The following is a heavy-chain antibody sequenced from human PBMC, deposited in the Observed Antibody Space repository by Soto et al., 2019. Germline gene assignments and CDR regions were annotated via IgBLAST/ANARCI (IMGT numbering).Heavy chain of an antibody. V-gene: IGHV1-69*06. J-gene: IGHJ4*02. D-gene: IGHD3-9*01. CDR3: ARAENYVLRHFDWSYLFDY. CDR1: GGTFSSYA. CDR2: IIPIFGTA. Sequence: GASVKVSCKASGGTFSSYAISWVRQAPGQGLEWMGGIIPIFGTANYAQKFQGRVTITADKSTSTAYMELSSLRSEDTAVYYCARAENYVLRHFDWSYLFDYWGQGTLVTVSS.